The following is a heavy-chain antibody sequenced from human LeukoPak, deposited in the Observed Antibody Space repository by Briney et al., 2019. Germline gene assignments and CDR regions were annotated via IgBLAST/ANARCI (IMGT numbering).Heavy chain of an antibody. CDR2: IRYDGSNK. CDR1: GFTSSSYG. J-gene: IGHJ4*02. Sequence: HPGGSLRLSCAASGFTSSSYGMHWVRQTPGKGLEWVAFIRYDGSNKYYADSVKGRFTISRDNSKNTLYLQMNSLRAEDTAVYYCAKDRGRQLLYFDYWGQGTLVTVSS. CDR3: AKDRGRQLLYFDY. V-gene: IGHV3-30*02. D-gene: IGHD2-2*01.